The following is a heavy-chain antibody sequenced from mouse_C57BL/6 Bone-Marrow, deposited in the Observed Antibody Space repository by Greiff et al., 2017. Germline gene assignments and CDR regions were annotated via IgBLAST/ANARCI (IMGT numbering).Heavy chain of an antibody. CDR1: GFTFSSYG. D-gene: IGHD2-3*01. CDR3: ARLGGYYVAWFAY. V-gene: IGHV5-6*01. CDR2: ISSGGSYT. Sequence: DVQLQESGGDLVKPGGSLKLSCAASGFTFSSYGMSWVRQTPDKRLEWVATISSGGSYTYYPDSVKGRFTISRDNAKNTLYLQMSSLKSEDTAMYYCARLGGYYVAWFAYWGQGTLVTVSA. J-gene: IGHJ3*01.